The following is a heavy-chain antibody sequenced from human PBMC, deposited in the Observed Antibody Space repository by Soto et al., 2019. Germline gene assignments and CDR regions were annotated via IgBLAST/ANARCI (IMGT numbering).Heavy chain of an antibody. Sequence: EVQLVESGGGLVQPGGSLRLSCAASGFTFSDHYMDWVRQAPGKGLEWVALIRKEGNSNNTEYATSVKGRFTISRDESQNSLYLQMNSLKTEYTAVYYCTRGQNGNFHSWGQGTLVTVSS. J-gene: IGHJ4*02. CDR1: GFTFSDHY. CDR2: IRKEGNSNNT. V-gene: IGHV3-72*01. CDR3: TRGQNGNFHS. D-gene: IGHD1-26*01.